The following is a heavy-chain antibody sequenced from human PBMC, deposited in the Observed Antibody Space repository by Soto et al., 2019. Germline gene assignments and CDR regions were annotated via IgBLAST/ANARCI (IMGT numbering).Heavy chain of an antibody. V-gene: IGHV4-59*01. CDR2: IYYSGST. J-gene: IGHJ4*02. D-gene: IGHD1-26*01. CDR3: AGSSGSPNYFDY. CDR1: GGSISSYY. Sequence: SETLSLTCTVSGGSISSYYWSWIRQPPGKGLEWIGYIYYSGSTNYNPSLKSRVTISVDTSKNQFSLKLSSVTAADTAVYYCAGSSGSPNYFDYWGQGTLVTVSS.